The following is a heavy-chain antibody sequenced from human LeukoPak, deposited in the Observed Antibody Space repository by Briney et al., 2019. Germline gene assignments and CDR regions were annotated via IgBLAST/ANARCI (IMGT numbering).Heavy chain of an antibody. CDR1: GFTFSSYG. J-gene: IGHJ4*02. V-gene: IGHV3-30*18. CDR3: AKKGYAGSGTYSYYFDY. CDR2: ILFDGSNK. D-gene: IGHD3-10*01. Sequence: GGSLRLSCAASGFTFSSYGMHWVRQAPGKGLDWVAVILFDGSNKYYADSVKGRFTVSRDNSKNTLYLQMNSLTAEDTAIYYCAKKGYAGSGTYSYYFDYWGQGALVTVSS.